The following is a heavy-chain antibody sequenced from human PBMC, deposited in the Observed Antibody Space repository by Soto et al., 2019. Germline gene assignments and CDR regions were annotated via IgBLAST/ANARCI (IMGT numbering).Heavy chain of an antibody. Sequence: QVQLVQSGAEVKKPGSSVKVSCKASGGTFSSYAISWVRQAPGQGLEWMGGIIPIFGTANYAQKFQGRVTMTTDTSTSTAYMDLRSLRSDDSAVYYCARVGQQLAPSYWGQGTLVTVSS. CDR2: IIPIFGTA. V-gene: IGHV1-69*06. D-gene: IGHD6-13*01. CDR1: GGTFSSYA. J-gene: IGHJ4*02. CDR3: ARVGQQLAPSY.